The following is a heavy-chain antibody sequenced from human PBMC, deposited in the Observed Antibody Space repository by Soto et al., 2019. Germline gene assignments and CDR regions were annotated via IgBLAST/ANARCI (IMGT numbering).Heavy chain of an antibody. Sequence: PSETLSLTCTVSGDSISSGDDYWSWIRQPPGKGLEWIGCIYYSGNTYYNPSLKRRFSISVDTSKNQFSLQLSSVTVADTAVYYCTTDKNGYTPRDPDYWGQGTLVTVSS. V-gene: IGHV4-30-4*01. CDR3: TTDKNGYTPRDPDY. CDR1: GDSISSGDDY. J-gene: IGHJ4*02. CDR2: IYYSGNT. D-gene: IGHD5-12*01.